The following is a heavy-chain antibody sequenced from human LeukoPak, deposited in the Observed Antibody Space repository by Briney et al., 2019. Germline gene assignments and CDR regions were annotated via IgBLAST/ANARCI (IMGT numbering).Heavy chain of an antibody. J-gene: IGHJ3*02. V-gene: IGHV1-8*01. CDR1: GYTFISYD. D-gene: IGHD6-6*01. CDR3: ARGEYSSSRAFDI. Sequence: GASVKVSCKASGYTFISYDINWVRQAPGQGLEWMGWMNPKSGNTDYVQKFQGRLTMTRNTSISTAYMELSSLRSEDTAVYFCARGEYSSSRAFDIWGQGTMVTVSS. CDR2: MNPKSGNT.